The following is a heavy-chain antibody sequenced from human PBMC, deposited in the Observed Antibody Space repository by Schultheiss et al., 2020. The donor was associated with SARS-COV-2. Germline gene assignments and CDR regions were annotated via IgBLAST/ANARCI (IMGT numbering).Heavy chain of an antibody. D-gene: IGHD2-2*01. CDR2: MSHDGSNK. CDR1: GFTFSRNG. V-gene: IGHV3-30*06. CDR3: GRDRKTVVVLALDYYGMDV. Sequence: GGSLRLSCAASGFTFSRNGMHWVRQAPGKGLEWVAVMSHDGSNKYYADSVKGRFTISRDNSKNTLYLQMNSLRAEDTAVYYCGRDRKTVVVLALDYYGMDVWGQGTTVTVSS. J-gene: IGHJ6*02.